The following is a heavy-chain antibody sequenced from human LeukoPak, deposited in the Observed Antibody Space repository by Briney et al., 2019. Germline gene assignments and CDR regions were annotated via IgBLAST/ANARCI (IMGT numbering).Heavy chain of an antibody. J-gene: IGHJ5*02. CDR1: VGSISSGDYY. CDR2: IYYSGST. D-gene: IGHD6-13*01. Sequence: SETLSLTCTVSVGSISSGDYYWSWIRQPPGKGLEWIGYIYYSGSTYYNPSLKSRVTISVDTSKNQFSLKLSSVTAADTAVYYCARVRGSSWYFAFDPWGQGTLVTVSS. CDR3: ARVRGSSWYFAFDP. V-gene: IGHV4-30-4*08.